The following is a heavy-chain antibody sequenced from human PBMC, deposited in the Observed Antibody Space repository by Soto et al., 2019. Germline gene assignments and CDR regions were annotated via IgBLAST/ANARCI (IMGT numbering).Heavy chain of an antibody. CDR3: AHRVLRTVFGLVTTTAIYFDF. CDR2: IYWDDDK. V-gene: IGHV2-5*02. Sequence: QITLNESGPTVVRPTETLTLTCRFSGFSLTTSGVGVGWIRQSPGKAPEWLALIYWDDDKRYSASLKSRLTTTKHTSKNQVVLTVSDLGPTATATYYCAHRVLRTVFGLVTTTAIYFDFCGQGTPVAVSS. J-gene: IGHJ4*02. D-gene: IGHD3-3*01. CDR1: GFSLTTSGVG.